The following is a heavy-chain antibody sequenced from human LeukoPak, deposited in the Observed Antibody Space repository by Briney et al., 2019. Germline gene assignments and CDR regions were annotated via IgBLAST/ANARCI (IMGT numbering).Heavy chain of an antibody. V-gene: IGHV3-21*01. D-gene: IGHD6-19*01. CDR2: ISSSSSYI. J-gene: IGHJ5*02. CDR1: GFTFSSYS. CDR3: ARESSSGWVT. Sequence: GGSVRLSCAASGFTFSSYSMNWVRQAPGKGLEWVSSISSSSSYIYYADSVKGRFTISRDNAKNSLYLQMNSLRAEDTAVYYCARESSSGWVTWGQGTLVTVSS.